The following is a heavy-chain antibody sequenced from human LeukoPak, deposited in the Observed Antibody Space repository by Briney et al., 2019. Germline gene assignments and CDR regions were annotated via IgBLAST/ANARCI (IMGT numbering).Heavy chain of an antibody. CDR1: GGSISIYY. CDR2: VYNSGST. Sequence: SETLSLTCTVSGGSISIYYWSWIRQPPGKGLEWIGYVYNSGSTDYNPSLKSRVTISADTSKNQFSLRLSSVTAAGTAVYYCVRDRELNYWGQGTLVTVSS. V-gene: IGHV4-59*01. CDR3: VRDRELNY. J-gene: IGHJ4*02. D-gene: IGHD3-10*01.